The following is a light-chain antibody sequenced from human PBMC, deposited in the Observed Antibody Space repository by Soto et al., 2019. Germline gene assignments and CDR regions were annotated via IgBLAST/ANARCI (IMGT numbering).Light chain of an antibody. CDR1: QSVSSRY. Sequence: EIVLTQSPATLSLSPGDRATLSCGASQSVSSRYLAWYQQKPGLAPRLLIYDASTRSTGIPDRFSGSGSGTDVTHTISRLEPEASAMYYCQQYGNVPPYPFGQGTKLQIK. J-gene: IGKJ2*01. V-gene: IGKV3D-20*01. CDR2: DAS. CDR3: QQYGNVPPYP.